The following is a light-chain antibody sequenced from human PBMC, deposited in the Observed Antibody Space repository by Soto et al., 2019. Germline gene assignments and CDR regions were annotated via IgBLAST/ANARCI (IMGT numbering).Light chain of an antibody. Sequence: EIVMTQSPATLSVSPGERATLSCRASQSVNNNLAWYQQKPGQAPSLLIYGASTRATGIPARFSGSGSGTEFTLTISRLQSEDFAIYHCQQYNNWPLTFGQGTKVEI. CDR1: QSVNNN. CDR3: QQYNNWPLT. CDR2: GAS. V-gene: IGKV3-15*01. J-gene: IGKJ1*01.